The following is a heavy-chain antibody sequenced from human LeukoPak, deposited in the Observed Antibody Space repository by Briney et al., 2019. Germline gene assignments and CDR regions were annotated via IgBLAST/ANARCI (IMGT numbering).Heavy chain of an antibody. J-gene: IGHJ1*01. Sequence: PSETLSLTCTVSGGSISSYYWSWIRQPPGKGLEWIGYIYYSGSTNYNPSLKSRVTISVDTSKNQFSLKLSSVTAADTAVYYCARGARTWYYYDSSGYYSQYFQHWGQGTLVTVSS. CDR1: GGSISSYY. D-gene: IGHD3-22*01. V-gene: IGHV4-59*12. CDR3: ARGARTWYYYDSSGYYSQYFQH. CDR2: IYYSGST.